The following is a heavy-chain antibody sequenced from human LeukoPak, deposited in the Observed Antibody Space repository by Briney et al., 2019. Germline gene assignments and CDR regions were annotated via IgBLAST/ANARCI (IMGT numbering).Heavy chain of an antibody. J-gene: IGHJ5*02. D-gene: IGHD2-2*01. CDR1: GCTFSSYA. CDR3: ARGRAYCSSTSCYGGDWFDP. Sequence: SVKVSCKASGCTFSSYAISWVREAPGQGLEWMGGIIPSFGTANYAQKFQGRVTITADESTSTAYMELSSLRSEDTAVYYCARGRAYCSSTSCYGGDWFDPWGQGTLVTVSS. V-gene: IGHV1-69*13. CDR2: IIPSFGTA.